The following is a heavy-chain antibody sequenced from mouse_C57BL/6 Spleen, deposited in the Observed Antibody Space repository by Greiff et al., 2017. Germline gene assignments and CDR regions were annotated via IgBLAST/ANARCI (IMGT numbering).Heavy chain of an antibody. CDR2: IDPSDSYT. CDR1: GYTFTSYW. J-gene: IGHJ1*03. Sequence: VQLQQPGAELVKPGASVKLSCKASGYTFTSYWMQWVKQRPGQGLEWIGEIDPSDSYTNYNQKFKGKATLTVDTSSSTAYMQLSSLPSEDSAVYYCARDRRSHWYFDVWGTGTTVTVSS. V-gene: IGHV1-50*01. CDR3: ARDRRSHWYFDV.